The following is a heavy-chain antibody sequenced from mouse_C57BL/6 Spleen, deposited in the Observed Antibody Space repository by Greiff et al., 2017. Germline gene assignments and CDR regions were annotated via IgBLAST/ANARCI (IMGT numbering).Heavy chain of an antibody. CDR2: IYPGSGST. CDR3: TRRDYYGSSPGDN. Sequence: QVQLQQPGAELVKPGASVKMSCKASGYTFTSYWITWVKQRPGQGLAWIGEIYPGSGSTNYNEKFKSKATLTVDTSSSTAYMQLSSLTSEDSAVYYCTRRDYYGSSPGDNWGQGTTLTVSA. D-gene: IGHD1-1*01. V-gene: IGHV1-55*01. CDR1: GYTFTSYW. J-gene: IGHJ2*01.